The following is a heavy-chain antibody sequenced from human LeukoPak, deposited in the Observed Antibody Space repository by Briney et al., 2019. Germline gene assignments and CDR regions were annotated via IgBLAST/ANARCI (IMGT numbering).Heavy chain of an antibody. V-gene: IGHV1-18*01. CDR3: ARAGAGSGWYFDY. CDR2: FSPSNGNT. CDR1: GYAFTSVG. Sequence: ASVKVSCKASGYAFTSVGITWVRRAPGQGLEWMGWFSPSNGNTRSAKKFQGRVAMTTATSTTTSYMELRGLRFNDTAVYYCARAGAGSGWYFDYWGQGTLVTVSS. J-gene: IGHJ4*02. D-gene: IGHD6-19*01.